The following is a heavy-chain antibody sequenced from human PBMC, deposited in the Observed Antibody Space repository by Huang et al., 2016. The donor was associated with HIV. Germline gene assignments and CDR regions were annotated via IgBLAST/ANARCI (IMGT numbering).Heavy chain of an antibody. D-gene: IGHD6-19*01. CDR2: IYYSGNT. CDR1: GCSISSSSYY. Sequence: LQLQESGPGLVKSSETLSLICTVSGCSISSSSYYWGWLRQPPGKGPEWIGSIYYSGNTYYNPPLKSRVTISVDTSKNQFSLKVNSVTAADTAVYYCARHGRVAGHYYNNMDVWGRGTTVTVSS. V-gene: IGHV4-39*01. J-gene: IGHJ6*02. CDR3: ARHGRVAGHYYNNMDV.